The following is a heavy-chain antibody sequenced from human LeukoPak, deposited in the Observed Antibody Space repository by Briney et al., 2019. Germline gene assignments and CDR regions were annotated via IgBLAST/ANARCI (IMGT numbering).Heavy chain of an antibody. J-gene: IGHJ4*02. Sequence: SGTLSLTCGVSGGSISNTNWWSWVRQRPGQGLEWIGEISLTGLTHYNPSLESRVTVSLDKSKNQLSLNLTSVTVADTAVYYCSRENGAFSPFGYWGQGTLVTVLS. CDR3: SRENGAFSPFGY. V-gene: IGHV4-4*02. D-gene: IGHD2-8*01. CDR1: GGSISNTNW. CDR2: ISLTGLT.